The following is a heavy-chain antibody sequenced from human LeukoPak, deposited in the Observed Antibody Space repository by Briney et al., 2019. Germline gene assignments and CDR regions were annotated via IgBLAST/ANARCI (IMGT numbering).Heavy chain of an antibody. Sequence: PGGSLRLSCAASGFTFSHHAMSWARQSLGKRLEWVSVIIGDGSNTYYADSVKGRFTISRDGSNNMLYLQMNSLRGEDTAVYYCAKSMTTTNVDWFDPWGQGTLVTVSS. V-gene: IGHV3-23*01. CDR1: GFTFSHHA. J-gene: IGHJ5*02. CDR3: AKSMTTTNVDWFDP. D-gene: IGHD2-8*01. CDR2: IIGDGSNT.